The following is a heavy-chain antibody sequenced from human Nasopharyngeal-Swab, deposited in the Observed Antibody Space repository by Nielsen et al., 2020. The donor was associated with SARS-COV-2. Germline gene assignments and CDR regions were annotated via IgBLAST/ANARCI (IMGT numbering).Heavy chain of an antibody. CDR1: GFTFSSYW. Sequence: GESLKISCAASGFTFSSYWMHWVRQAPGKGLVWVSRINSDGSSTSYADSVKGRFTISRDNAKNTLYLQMNSLRAEDTAVYYCARPQLAAAALDAFDIWGQGKKGTVSS. J-gene: IGHJ3*02. CDR3: ARPQLAAAALDAFDI. CDR2: INSDGSST. V-gene: IGHV3-74*01. D-gene: IGHD6-13*01.